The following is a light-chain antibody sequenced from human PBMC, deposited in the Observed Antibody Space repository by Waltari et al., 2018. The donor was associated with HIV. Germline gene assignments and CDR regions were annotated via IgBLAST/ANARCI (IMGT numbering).Light chain of an antibody. V-gene: IGKV3-15*01. CDR3: QQYKTWPLT. CDR1: QNVFSD. J-gene: IGKJ1*01. CDR2: GAS. Sequence: ETVMTQSPGTLSVPPGGRATLSCRASQNVFSDLAWYHQKPGQAPRLLIFGASKRASCVPARFSGSGSGTEFTLTITSLQSEDYGLYHCQQYKTWPLTFGQGTRVEIK.